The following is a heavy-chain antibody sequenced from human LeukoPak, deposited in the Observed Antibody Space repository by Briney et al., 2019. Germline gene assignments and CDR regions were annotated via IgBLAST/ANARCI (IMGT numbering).Heavy chain of an antibody. Sequence: SETLSLTCTVSCGSIINYYWSWIRQPPGTGLEWIGYIYYSGSTNYNPSLKSRVTISVDTSKNQFSLKLSSVTAADTAVYYCARAFGRSAPAGYYYYMDVWGKGTTVTVSS. CDR3: ARAFGRSAPAGYYYYMDV. D-gene: IGHD3-10*01. CDR1: CGSIINYY. V-gene: IGHV4-59*01. CDR2: IYYSGST. J-gene: IGHJ6*03.